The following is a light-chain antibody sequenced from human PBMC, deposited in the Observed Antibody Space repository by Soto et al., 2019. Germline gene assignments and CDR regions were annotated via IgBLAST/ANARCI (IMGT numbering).Light chain of an antibody. CDR1: ENISSN. J-gene: IGKJ3*01. Sequence: EIVMMQSPATLSVSPGERATLSCRASENISSNLTWYQQKPGQAPRLLIYDASTRATGISARFSGSGSGTEFTLTISSLQSEDFAVYYCQQYNKWPPITFGPGTKVDIK. CDR3: QQYNKWPPIT. V-gene: IGKV3-15*01. CDR2: DAS.